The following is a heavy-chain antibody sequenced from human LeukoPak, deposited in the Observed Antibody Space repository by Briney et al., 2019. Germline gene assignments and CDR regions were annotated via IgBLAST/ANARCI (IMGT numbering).Heavy chain of an antibody. CDR2: IYYSGST. CDR1: GGSISSSSYY. J-gene: IGHJ3*02. CDR3: ALPRYSGSYVAFDI. V-gene: IGHV4-39*01. D-gene: IGHD1-26*01. Sequence: SETLSLTCTVSGGSISSSSYYWGWIRQPPGKGLEWIGSIYYSGSTYYNPSLKSRVTISVDTSKNQFSLKLSSVTAADTAVYYCALPRYSGSYVAFDIWGQGTMVTVSS.